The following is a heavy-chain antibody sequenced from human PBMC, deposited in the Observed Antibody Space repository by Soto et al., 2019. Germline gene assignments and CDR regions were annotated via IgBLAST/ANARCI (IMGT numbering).Heavy chain of an antibody. CDR1: GGSISSYY. CDR3: ARESGRITIFGVVTADAFDI. D-gene: IGHD3-3*01. V-gene: IGHV4-59*01. CDR2: IYYSGST. J-gene: IGHJ3*02. Sequence: PSETLSLTCTVSGGSISSYYWSWIRQPPGKGLEWIGYIYYSGSTNYNPSLKSRVTISVDSSKNQFSLKLSSVTAAGTAVYYCARESGRITIFGVVTADAFDIWSQGTMVTVSS.